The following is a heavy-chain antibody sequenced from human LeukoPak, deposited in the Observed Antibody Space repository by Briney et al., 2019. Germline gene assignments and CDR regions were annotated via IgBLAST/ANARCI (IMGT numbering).Heavy chain of an antibody. CDR2: INHSGST. D-gene: IGHD2-15*01. CDR1: GGSFSGYY. CDR3: ARGGGNIVVVVAATTGPFDY. J-gene: IGHJ4*02. Sequence: SETLSLTCAVYGGSFSGYYWSWIRQPPGKRLEWIGEINHSGSTNYNPSLKSRVTISVDTSKNQFSLKLSSVTAADTAVYYCARGGGNIVVVVAATTGPFDYWGQGTLVTVSS. V-gene: IGHV4-34*01.